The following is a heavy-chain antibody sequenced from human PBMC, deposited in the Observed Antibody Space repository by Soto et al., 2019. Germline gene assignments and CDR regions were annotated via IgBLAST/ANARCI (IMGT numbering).Heavy chain of an antibody. Sequence: QVQLVQSGAEVKKPGSSVKVSCKASGGTFSSYTISWVRQAPGQGLEWMGRIIPILGIANYAQKFQGRVTITADKSTSTAYMELSSLRSEDTAVYYCARDYSGYDSGAFDIWGQGTMVTVSS. CDR3: ARDYSGYDSGAFDI. D-gene: IGHD5-12*01. V-gene: IGHV1-69*02. CDR2: IIPILGIA. CDR1: GGTFSSYT. J-gene: IGHJ3*02.